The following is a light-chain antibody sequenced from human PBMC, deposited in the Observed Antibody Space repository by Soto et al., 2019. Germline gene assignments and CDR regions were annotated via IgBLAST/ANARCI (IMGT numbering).Light chain of an antibody. CDR3: CSYAGSSSLV. CDR1: SSDVGNYNL. V-gene: IGLV2-23*01. J-gene: IGLJ3*02. Sequence: QSALTQPASVSGSPGQSITISCTGTSSDVGNYNLVSWYQQHPGKAPKLIIYEGTKRPSGVSNRFSVSKSGNTASLTISGLQAEDEADYYCCSYAGSSSLVFGGGTKVTVL. CDR2: EGT.